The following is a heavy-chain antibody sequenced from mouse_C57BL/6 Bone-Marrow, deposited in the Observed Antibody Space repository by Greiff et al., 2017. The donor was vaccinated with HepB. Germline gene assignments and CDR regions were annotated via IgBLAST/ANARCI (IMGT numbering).Heavy chain of an antibody. D-gene: IGHD2-2*01. J-gene: IGHJ2*01. Sequence: EVQLQQSGAELVRPGASVKLSCTASGFNIKDDYMHWVKQRPEQGLEWIGWIDPENGDTEYASKFQGKATIPADTSSNTAYLQLSSLTSEDTAVYYCTTMVTTGYFDYWGQGTTLTVSS. CDR1: GFNIKDDY. CDR2: IDPENGDT. V-gene: IGHV14-4*01. CDR3: TTMVTTGYFDY.